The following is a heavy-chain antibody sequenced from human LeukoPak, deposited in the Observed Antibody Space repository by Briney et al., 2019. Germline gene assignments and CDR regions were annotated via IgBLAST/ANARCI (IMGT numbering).Heavy chain of an antibody. D-gene: IGHD3-22*01. CDR3: ARVLSGSNFDY. CDR2: INHSGST. Sequence: SETLSLTCAVYGGSFSGYYWSWIRQPPGKGLEWIGEINHSGSTNYNPSLKSRVTISVDTSKNQFSLKLSSVTAADTAVYYCARVLSGSNFDYWGQGTLVTVSS. CDR1: GGSFSGYY. V-gene: IGHV4-34*01. J-gene: IGHJ4*02.